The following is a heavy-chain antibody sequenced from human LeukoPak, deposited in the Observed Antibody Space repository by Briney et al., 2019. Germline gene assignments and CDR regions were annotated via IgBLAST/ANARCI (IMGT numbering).Heavy chain of an antibody. CDR2: INTNTGNP. Sequence: ASVKVSCKASGYTFTHYAMNWVRQAPGQGLEWMGWINTNTGNPTYAQGFAGRFVFSLDTSVSTAYLQISSLKAEDTAVYYCVTRDGVSSGFFNLDYWGQGTLVTVSS. V-gene: IGHV7-4-1*02. CDR1: GYTFTHYA. J-gene: IGHJ4*02. CDR3: VTRDGVSSGFFNLDY. D-gene: IGHD3-22*01.